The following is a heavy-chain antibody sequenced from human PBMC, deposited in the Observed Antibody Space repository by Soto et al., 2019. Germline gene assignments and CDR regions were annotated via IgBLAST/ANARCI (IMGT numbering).Heavy chain of an antibody. CDR2: IYYSGST. CDR3: ARAPKYYDFWSGYYSGVYFDY. Sequence: SETLSLTCTVSGGSISSGGYYWSWIGQHPGKGLEWIGYIYYSGSTYYNPSLKSRVTISVDTSKNQFSLKLSSVTAADTAVYYCARAPKYYDFWSGYYSGVYFDYWGQGTLVTVSS. J-gene: IGHJ4*02. V-gene: IGHV4-31*03. CDR1: GGSISSGGYY. D-gene: IGHD3-3*01.